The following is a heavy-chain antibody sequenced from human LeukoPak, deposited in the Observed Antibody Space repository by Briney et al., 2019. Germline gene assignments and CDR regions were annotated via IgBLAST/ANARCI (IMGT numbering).Heavy chain of an antibody. J-gene: IGHJ4*02. CDR1: GYTFTSYY. V-gene: IGHV1-18*01. CDR3: ARDPLRFGELLGYFDY. CDR2: ISAYNGNT. D-gene: IGHD3-10*01. Sequence: RASVKVSCKTSGYTFTSYYISWVRQAPGQGLEWMAWISAYNGNTKYAQKFQGRVTMTTDTSTSTAYMELWSLRSDDTAVYYCARDPLRFGELLGYFDYWGQGTLVTVSS.